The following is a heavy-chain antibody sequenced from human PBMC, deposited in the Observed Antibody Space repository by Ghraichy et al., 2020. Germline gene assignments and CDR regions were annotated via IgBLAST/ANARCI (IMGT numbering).Heavy chain of an antibody. J-gene: IGHJ4*02. D-gene: IGHD3-9*01. Sequence: ASVKVSCKASGYTFTDYYIHWLRQAPGQGLEWMGRINPNTGVTNYAQNFQGRVTMTRDTSISTAYMDLSRLRSDDTVVYYCARGPYHIYYFDYWGRGTLVTVSS. V-gene: IGHV1-2*05. CDR2: INPNTGVT. CDR3: ARGPYHIYYFDY. CDR1: GYTFTDYY.